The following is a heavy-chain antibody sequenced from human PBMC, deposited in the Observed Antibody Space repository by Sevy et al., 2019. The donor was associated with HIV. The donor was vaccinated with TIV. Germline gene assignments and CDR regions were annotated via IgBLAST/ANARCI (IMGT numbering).Heavy chain of an antibody. Sequence: ASVKVSCKASGYTFSDYHMHWVRQAPGQGLEWMGRINPKSGGTSYAQKFQGRVTMTRDTSISTAYMELSRLRSDDTAVYYCARYCSSTSCYAPPFDYWGQGTLVTVSS. D-gene: IGHD2-2*01. CDR1: GYTFSDYH. J-gene: IGHJ4*02. V-gene: IGHV1-2*06. CDR3: ARYCSSTSCYAPPFDY. CDR2: INPKSGGT.